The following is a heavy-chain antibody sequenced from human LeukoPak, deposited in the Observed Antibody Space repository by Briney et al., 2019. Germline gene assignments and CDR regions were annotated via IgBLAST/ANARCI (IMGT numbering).Heavy chain of an antibody. CDR3: AGESSSWSFDY. CDR2: INPSGGST. V-gene: IGHV1-46*01. CDR1: GYTFTSYY. D-gene: IGHD6-13*01. Sequence: ASVKVSCKASGYTFTSYYMHWVRQAPGQGLEWMGIINPSGGSTSYAQKFQGRVTMTRDTSTSAVYMELSSLRSEDTAVYYCAGESSSWSFDYWGQGTLVTVSS. J-gene: IGHJ4*02.